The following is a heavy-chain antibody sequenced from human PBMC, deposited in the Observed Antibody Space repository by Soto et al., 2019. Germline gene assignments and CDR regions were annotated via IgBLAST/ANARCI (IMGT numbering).Heavy chain of an antibody. CDR2: IDHSGSA. J-gene: IGHJ4*02. CDR3: ARISDSRGYFLPY. Sequence: SETLSLTCAVYGGSFSDYYWTWIRQPPGKGLEWIGEIDHSGSANYNPSLKTRVTTSVDTSKNQFSLKLKSVTAADTAVYYCARISDSRGYFLPYWGRGFLVTVSS. V-gene: IGHV4-34*01. D-gene: IGHD3-22*01. CDR1: GGSFSDYY.